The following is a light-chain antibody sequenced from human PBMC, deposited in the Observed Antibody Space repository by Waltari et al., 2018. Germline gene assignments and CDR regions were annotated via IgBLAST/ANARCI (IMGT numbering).Light chain of an antibody. Sequence: QSALTQPHSVSGSPGQSVTISCTGTSSDVGYYNFVSWYQQHPGKAPKLMIYDVTKRPSGVPDRFPGSKSGNTASLTISGLQAEDEADYYCCSYAGNYIFIFATGTKVTVL. CDR1: SSDVGYYNF. V-gene: IGLV2-11*01. CDR2: DVT. CDR3: CSYAGNYIFI. J-gene: IGLJ1*01.